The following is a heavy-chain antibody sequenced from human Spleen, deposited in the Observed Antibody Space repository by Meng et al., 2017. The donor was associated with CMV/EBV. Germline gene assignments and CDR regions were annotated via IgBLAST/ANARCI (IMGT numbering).Heavy chain of an antibody. V-gene: IGHV1-18*01. CDR3: ARIAQQLLTYYFDF. Sequence: SGYTFSIFGFSWVRQAPGQGLEWMGWVSAYNGNTNYAQKFQDRVTMTTDTSTSTAYMDLRSLRSDDTAVYYCARIAQQLLTYYFDFWGQGTLVTVSS. CDR1: GYTFSIFG. D-gene: IGHD6-13*01. CDR2: VSAYNGNT. J-gene: IGHJ4*02.